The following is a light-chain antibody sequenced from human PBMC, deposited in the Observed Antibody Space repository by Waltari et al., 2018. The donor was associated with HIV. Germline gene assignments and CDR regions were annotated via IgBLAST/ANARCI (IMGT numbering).Light chain of an antibody. V-gene: IGLV2-8*01. J-gene: IGLJ3*02. CDR2: EVN. CDR3: SSYVGSNRV. CDR1: RSDVGDYNS. Sequence: QSALTQPPSASGSPGQPVTTSCKGIRSDVGDYNSVSWYQQHPGKAPQLLIYEVNNRPSGVPDRFSGSKSGNTASLTVSGLQAEDEADYYCSSYVGSNRVFGGGTKLTVL.